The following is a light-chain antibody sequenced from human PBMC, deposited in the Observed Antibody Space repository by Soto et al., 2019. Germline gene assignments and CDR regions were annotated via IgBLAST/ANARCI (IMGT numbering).Light chain of an antibody. V-gene: IGKV3-20*01. J-gene: IGKJ1*01. CDR1: QRVTSSY. CDR2: GAS. CDR3: QHYGNSPQT. Sequence: EIVLTQSPATLSLSPGERATLAFSASQRVTSSYLAWYQQKPGQAPRLLIYGASSRATGIPDRFSGSGSGTDFTLTISRLEPGDFAVYYCQHYGNSPQTFGQGTKVDI.